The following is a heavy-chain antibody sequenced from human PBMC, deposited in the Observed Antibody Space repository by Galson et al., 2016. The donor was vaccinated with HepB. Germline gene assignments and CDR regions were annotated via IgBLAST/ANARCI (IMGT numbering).Heavy chain of an antibody. D-gene: IGHD3-22*01. CDR1: GFTFSNYD. J-gene: IGHJ4*02. CDR3: ARHFSGSY. V-gene: IGHV3-23*01. CDR2: ISGSGAST. Sequence: SGAEVKKPGESLKISCAASGFTFSNYDMSWVRQAPGRGLEWVSGISGSGASTTYADSVKGRFTISRDNSKNALHLQMNSLRAEDTAMYFCARHFSGSYLGQGTLVTVSS.